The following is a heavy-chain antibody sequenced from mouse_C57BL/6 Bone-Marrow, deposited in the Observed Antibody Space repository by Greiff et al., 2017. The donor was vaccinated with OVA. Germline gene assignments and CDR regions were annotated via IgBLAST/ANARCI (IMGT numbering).Heavy chain of an antibody. CDR2: ISSGSSTI. V-gene: IGHV5-17*01. J-gene: IGHJ4*01. D-gene: IGHD2-3*01. CDR1: GFTFSDYG. CDR3: ARPRDGAMDY. Sequence: EVNVVESGGGLVNPGGSLKLSCAASGFTFSDYGMHWVRQAPEKGLEWVAYISSGSSTIYYADTVKGRFTISRDNAKNTLLLQMTSLRSEDTAMYYCARPRDGAMDYWGQGTSVTVSS.